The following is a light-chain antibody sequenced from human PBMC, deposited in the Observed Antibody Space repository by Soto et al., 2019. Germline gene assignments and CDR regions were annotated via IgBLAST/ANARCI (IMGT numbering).Light chain of an antibody. V-gene: IGKV1-39*01. Sequence: DIQMTQSPSSLSASVGDRFTITCRASQSISRYLNWYQQKPGKAPKLLIYAASSLQSGVPSRLSGSGYGTDFTITISSLKPEDFATYYCQQSYSNPRTFGQGTKVDIK. CDR2: AAS. CDR1: QSISRY. CDR3: QQSYSNPRT. J-gene: IGKJ1*01.